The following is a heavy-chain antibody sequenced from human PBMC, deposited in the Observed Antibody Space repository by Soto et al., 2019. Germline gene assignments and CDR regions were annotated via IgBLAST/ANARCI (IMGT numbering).Heavy chain of an antibody. CDR3: TSDFGDYASRAFDT. Sequence: QVHLVQSGAEVKNPGASVKVSCKASGYSFTSYDINWVRQAAGQGLECLGWMNPNNGNTGYAQNFQGRVYMTRNTYIFPAYPELNNLRFGDTCVYFGTSDFGDYASRAFDTWGQGTMVTVSS. D-gene: IGHD4-17*01. CDR1: GYSFTSYD. CDR2: MNPNNGNT. V-gene: IGHV1-8*01. J-gene: IGHJ3*02.